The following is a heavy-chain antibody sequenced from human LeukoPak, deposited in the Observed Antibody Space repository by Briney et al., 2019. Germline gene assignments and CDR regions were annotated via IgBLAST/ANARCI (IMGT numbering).Heavy chain of an antibody. Sequence: ASVKVSCKASGYTFTDYYIHWVRQAPGQGLEWVGCINRNSGGTHLAQKFQGRVTMTRDTSISTAYMELSRLRSDDTAVYYCARDLRSIALDYWGQGTLVTVSS. CDR1: GYTFTDYY. D-gene: IGHD2/OR15-2a*01. CDR3: ARDLRSIALDY. V-gene: IGHV1-2*02. CDR2: INRNSGGT. J-gene: IGHJ4*02.